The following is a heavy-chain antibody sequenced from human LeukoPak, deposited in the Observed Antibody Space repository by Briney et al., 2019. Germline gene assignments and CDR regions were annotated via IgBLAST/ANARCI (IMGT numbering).Heavy chain of an antibody. J-gene: IGHJ5*02. Sequence: GGSLRLSCAASGFAFSSYGMHWVRQAPGKGLEWVAVISYDGSNKYYADSVKGRFTISRDNSKNTLYLQMNSLRAEDTAVYYCAKELSKTGGNTWGQGTLVTVSS. CDR2: ISYDGSNK. CDR1: GFAFSSYG. V-gene: IGHV3-30*18. D-gene: IGHD4-23*01. CDR3: AKELSKTGGNT.